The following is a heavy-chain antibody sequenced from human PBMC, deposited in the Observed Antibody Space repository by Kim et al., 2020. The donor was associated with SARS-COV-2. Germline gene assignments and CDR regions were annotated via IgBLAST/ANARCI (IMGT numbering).Heavy chain of an antibody. V-gene: IGHV4-39*01. J-gene: IGHJ4*02. Sequence: YDGSHFYSPSLKRRVTISVDTSRDQFSLKMNSVTAADTAVYYCAAGNIFNFWGQGTVVSVSS. D-gene: IGHD6-13*01. CDR2: YDGSH. CDR3: AAGNIFNF.